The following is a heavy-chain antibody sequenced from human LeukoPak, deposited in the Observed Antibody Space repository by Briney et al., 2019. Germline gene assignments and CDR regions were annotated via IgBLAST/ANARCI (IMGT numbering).Heavy chain of an antibody. Sequence: GPSLRLSCAASGFTLSSCGMHWVRQAPGKGLEWVAVITYDGITTYFDDSVKGRFTISRETSKSMLYLQMNSLRPEDTAVYYCVKEQSSGNYRTADFWGQGTLVTVSS. CDR3: VKEQSSGNYRTADF. D-gene: IGHD3-10*01. V-gene: IGHV3-30*18. CDR2: ITYDGITT. J-gene: IGHJ4*02. CDR1: GFTLSSCG.